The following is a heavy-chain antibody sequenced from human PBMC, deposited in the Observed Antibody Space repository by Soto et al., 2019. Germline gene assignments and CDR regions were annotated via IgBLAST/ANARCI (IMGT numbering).Heavy chain of an antibody. CDR1: GFSFITFD. V-gene: IGHV3-23*01. CDR2: IRGSDGTT. J-gene: IGHJ4*02. Sequence: PGGALRLSSEASGFSFITFDMSWVRQAPGKGLQCVSFIRGSDGTTYYADSVRGRFTISRDNSRNTLYLQMNSLRADDTSLYYRAKGAWLDFWGRRTLVTVSS. D-gene: IGHD5-12*01. CDR3: AKGAWLDF.